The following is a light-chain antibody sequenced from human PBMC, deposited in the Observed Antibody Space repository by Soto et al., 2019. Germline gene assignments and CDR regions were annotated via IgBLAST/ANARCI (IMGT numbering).Light chain of an antibody. CDR1: QSVDSRY. V-gene: IGKV3-20*01. CDR2: GAS. CDR3: QHYGSSPGIDT. J-gene: IGKJ2*01. Sequence: EIVLTQSPGTLSLSPGERATLSCRASQSVDSRYLAWYQQKPGQAPRLLIYGASSRATGIPDRFSGSGSGTDFAFTFSRREPEDFAVYYWQHYGSSPGIDTFGLGTKLEIK.